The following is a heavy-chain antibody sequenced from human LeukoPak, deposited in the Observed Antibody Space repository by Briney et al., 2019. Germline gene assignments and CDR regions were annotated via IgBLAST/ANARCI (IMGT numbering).Heavy chain of an antibody. J-gene: IGHJ6*03. CDR3: ARGLWFGLHYYYYYYMDV. D-gene: IGHD3-10*01. V-gene: IGHV4-34*01. Sequence: SETLSLTCAAYGGSFSGYYWSWIRQPPGKVLEWIGEINHSGSTNYNPSLKSRVTISVDTSKNQFSLKLSSVTAADTAVYYCARGLWFGLHYYYYYYMDVWGKGTTVTVSS. CDR2: INHSGST. CDR1: GGSFSGYY.